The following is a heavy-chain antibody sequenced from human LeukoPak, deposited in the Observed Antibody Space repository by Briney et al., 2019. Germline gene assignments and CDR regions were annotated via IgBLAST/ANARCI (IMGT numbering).Heavy chain of an antibody. CDR1: GFTFNTDW. Sequence: GGSLRLSCAASGFTFNTDWMSWVRQAPGKGLEWVANIKEDGSKQYYVDSVKGRFTISRDNDKKSLYLQMNGLRAEDTAVYYCARHPRNCDTTTCEFSWCDPWGQGTQVTVSS. CDR3: ARHPRNCDTTTCEFSWCDP. CDR2: IKEDGSKQ. D-gene: IGHD2/OR15-2a*01. J-gene: IGHJ5*02. V-gene: IGHV3-7*01.